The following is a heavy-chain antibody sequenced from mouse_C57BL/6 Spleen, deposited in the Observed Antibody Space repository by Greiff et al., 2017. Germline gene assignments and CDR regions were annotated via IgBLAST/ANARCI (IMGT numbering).Heavy chain of an antibody. J-gene: IGHJ3*01. V-gene: IGHV14-3*01. CDR3: ATYDYDDGPSFAY. Sequence: EVQLQQSVAELVRPGASVKLSCTASGFNIKNTYMHWVKQRPEQGLEWIGRIDPANGNTKYAPKFQGTATITADTSSNTAYLQLSSLTSEDTAIYYCATYDYDDGPSFAYWGQGTLVTVSA. D-gene: IGHD2-4*01. CDR2: IDPANGNT. CDR1: GFNIKNTY.